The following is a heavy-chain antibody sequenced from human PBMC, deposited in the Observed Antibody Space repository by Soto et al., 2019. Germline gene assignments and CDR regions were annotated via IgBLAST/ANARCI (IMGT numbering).Heavy chain of an antibody. CDR2: ISGSGGST. J-gene: IGHJ4*02. CDR3: AKDSWGYCSGGSCYSFFDY. V-gene: IGHV3-23*01. Sequence: GGSLRLSCAASGFTFSSYAMSWVRQAPGKGLEWVSAISGSGGSTYYADSVKGRFTTSRDNSKNTLYLQMNSLRAEDTAVYYCAKDSWGYCSGGSCYSFFDYWGQGTLVTVSS. D-gene: IGHD2-15*01. CDR1: GFTFSSYA.